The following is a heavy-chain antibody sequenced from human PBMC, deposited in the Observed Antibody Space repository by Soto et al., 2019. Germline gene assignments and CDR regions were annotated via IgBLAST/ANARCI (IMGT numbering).Heavy chain of an antibody. CDR2: INTDGLS. V-gene: IGHV4-4*07. D-gene: IGHD2-15*01. J-gene: IGHJ6*01. Sequence: SETLSLTCSVSGVSITSYYWSWIRQSAGGGLEWMGRINTDGLSTYSPSFKSRLTMSLDTSKNQVSLRLISVTAADTAVYFCARVQLAVAATEDDYGLDVWGQGTPGTVSS. CDR3: ARVQLAVAATEDDYGLDV. CDR1: GVSITSYY.